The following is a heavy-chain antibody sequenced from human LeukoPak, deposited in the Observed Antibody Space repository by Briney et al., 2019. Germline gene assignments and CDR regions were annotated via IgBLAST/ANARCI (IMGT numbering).Heavy chain of an antibody. D-gene: IGHD4-17*01. Sequence: SETLSLTCTVSGGSISSYYWSWIRQPPGKGLEWIGYIYYSGSTNYNPSLKSRVTISVDTSKNQFSLKLSCVTAADTAVYYCARGAFYGDYDYWGQGTLVTVSS. CDR1: GGSISSYY. J-gene: IGHJ4*02. CDR3: ARGAFYGDYDY. CDR2: IYYSGST. V-gene: IGHV4-59*01.